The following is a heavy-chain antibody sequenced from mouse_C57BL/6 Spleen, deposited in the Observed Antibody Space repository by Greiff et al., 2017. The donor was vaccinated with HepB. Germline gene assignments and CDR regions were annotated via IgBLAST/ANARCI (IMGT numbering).Heavy chain of an antibody. Sequence: EVQVVESGGGLVQPKGSLKLSCAASGFSFNTYAMNWVRQAPGKGLEWVARIRSKSNNYATYYADSVKDRFTISRDDSESMLYLQMNNLKTEDTAMYYGVRDYGNSYVFYFDYWGQGTTLTVSS. J-gene: IGHJ2*01. V-gene: IGHV10-1*01. CDR3: VRDYGNSYVFYFDY. D-gene: IGHD2-1*01. CDR1: GFSFNTYA. CDR2: IRSKSNNYAT.